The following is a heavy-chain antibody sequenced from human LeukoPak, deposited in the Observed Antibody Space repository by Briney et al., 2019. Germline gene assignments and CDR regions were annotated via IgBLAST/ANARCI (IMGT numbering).Heavy chain of an antibody. J-gene: IGHJ4*02. CDR1: GFTFSSYW. CDR3: ARDCSGGRCYDATLYDY. V-gene: IGHV3-7*01. CDR2: IKQDGSEK. Sequence: GGSLRLSCAASGFTFSSYWMSWVRQAPGKGLEWVANIKQDGSEKYYVDSVKGRFTISRDNAKNSLYLQMNSLRAEDTAVYYCARDCSGGRCYDATLYDYWGQGTLVTVSS. D-gene: IGHD2-15*01.